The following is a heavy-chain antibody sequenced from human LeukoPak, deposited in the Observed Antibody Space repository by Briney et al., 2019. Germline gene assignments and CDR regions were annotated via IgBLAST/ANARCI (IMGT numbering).Heavy chain of an antibody. CDR2: IYHSGST. D-gene: IGHD6-19*01. J-gene: IGHJ5*02. CDR3: ARADGIAVAGTRFDP. CDR1: GYSISSGYY. V-gene: IGHV4-38-2*02. Sequence: SETLSLTCTVSGYSISSGYYWGWIRQPPVKGLEWIGSIYHSGSTYYNPSLKSRVTISVDTSKNQFSLKLSSVTAADTAVYYCARADGIAVAGTRFDPWGQGTLVTVSS.